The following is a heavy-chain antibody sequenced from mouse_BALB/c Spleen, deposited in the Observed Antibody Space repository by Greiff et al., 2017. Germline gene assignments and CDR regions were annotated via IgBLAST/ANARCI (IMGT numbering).Heavy chain of an antibody. D-gene: IGHD2-2*01. CDR2: ISDGGSYT. J-gene: IGHJ3*01. CDR1: GFTFSDYY. V-gene: IGHV5-4*02. Sequence: EVMLVESGGGLVKPGGSLKLSCAASGFTFSDYYMYWVRQTPEKRLEWVATISDGGSYTYYPDSVKGRFTISRDNAKNNLYLQMSSLKSEDTAMYYCARDRDGYDGFAYWGQGTLVTVSA. CDR3: ARDRDGYDGFAY.